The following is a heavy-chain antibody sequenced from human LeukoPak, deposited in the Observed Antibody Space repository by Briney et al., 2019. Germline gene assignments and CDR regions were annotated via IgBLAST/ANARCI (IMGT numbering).Heavy chain of an antibody. Sequence: SETLSLTCTVSGRSITRGGYYWSWIRQHPGKCLEWIGYIYHSGSTYYSPSLKSRITISVDTSKNQFSLNLSSVTAAYTAVYYCARVPMGASYYYMDVWGKGTTVTVSS. V-gene: IGHV4-31*03. CDR3: ARVPMGASYYYMDV. CDR2: IYHSGST. J-gene: IGHJ6*03. CDR1: GRSITRGGYY. D-gene: IGHD1-26*01.